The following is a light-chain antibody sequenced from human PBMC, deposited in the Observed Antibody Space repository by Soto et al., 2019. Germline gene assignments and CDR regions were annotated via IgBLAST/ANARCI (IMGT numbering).Light chain of an antibody. J-gene: IGKJ1*01. CDR1: QSISSW. V-gene: IGKV1-5*03. Sequence: DIQMTQSPSTLSASVGDRVTITCRASQSISSWLAWYQQKPGKAPKLLIYKASTLESGVPSRFSGSGSETEFTLTISSLQPDDFATYYCQQYHSSSPWTFGQGTKVEIK. CDR2: KAS. CDR3: QQYHSSSPWT.